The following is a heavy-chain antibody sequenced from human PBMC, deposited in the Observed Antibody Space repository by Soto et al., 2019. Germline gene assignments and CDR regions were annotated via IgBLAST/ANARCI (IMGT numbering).Heavy chain of an antibody. J-gene: IGHJ5*02. D-gene: IGHD2-15*01. CDR3: ARRPVRGGNSGVGFDP. CDR2: MYSTGST. CDR1: GDSIGSVKYH. V-gene: IGHV4-39*01. Sequence: QVRLQESGPGLVKPSETLSLTCTVSGDSIGSVKYHWGWIRQSPGKGLEWIGSMYSTGSTQYNPSLKSRVTMSVDTSTNQFSLKLRSLTAADTAIYYCARRPVRGGNSGVGFDPWGQGTLVTVSS.